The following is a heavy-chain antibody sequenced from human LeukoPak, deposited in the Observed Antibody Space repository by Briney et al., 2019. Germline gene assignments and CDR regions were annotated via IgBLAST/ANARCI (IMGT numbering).Heavy chain of an antibody. Sequence: EPGGSLRLSCAASGFTFSDYSMDWVRQAPGRGLEWVSHIGRGSGPIYYADSVKGRFTISRDNARKSLYLQMNSLRAEDTAVYYCARDFPGYDSSGYEGPFDYWGQGTLVTVSS. CDR1: GFTFSDYS. J-gene: IGHJ4*02. V-gene: IGHV3-48*04. CDR2: IGRGSGPI. CDR3: ARDFPGYDSSGYEGPFDY. D-gene: IGHD3-22*01.